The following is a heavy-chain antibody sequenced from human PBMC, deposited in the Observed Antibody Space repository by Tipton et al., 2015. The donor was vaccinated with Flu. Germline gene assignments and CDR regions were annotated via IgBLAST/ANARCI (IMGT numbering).Heavy chain of an antibody. Sequence: TLSLTCSVSGASISSGRYYWTWVRQPAGQGLEWVGRIYTSGSTNYNASLRSRAAISMDTSKNLFSLKLRSVTAADTAVYFCARAMCSSNAFDIWGQGTMVIVSS. CDR3: ARAMCSSNAFDI. J-gene: IGHJ3*02. CDR2: IYTSGST. D-gene: IGHD3-10*02. V-gene: IGHV4-61*02. CDR1: GASISSGRYY.